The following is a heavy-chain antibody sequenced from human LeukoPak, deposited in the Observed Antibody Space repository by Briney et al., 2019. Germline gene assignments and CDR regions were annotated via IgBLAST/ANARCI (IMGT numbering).Heavy chain of an antibody. CDR3: ARVGIAAAANFDY. D-gene: IGHD6-13*01. CDR1: GGSLSSYY. Sequence: SETLSLTCTVSGGSLSSYYWSWIRQPPGKGLEWIGYIYYSGSTNYSASLKSRVTISVDTSKNQFSLKLSSVTAADTAVYYCARVGIAAAANFDYWGQGTLVTVSS. J-gene: IGHJ4*02. CDR2: IYYSGST. V-gene: IGHV4-59*08.